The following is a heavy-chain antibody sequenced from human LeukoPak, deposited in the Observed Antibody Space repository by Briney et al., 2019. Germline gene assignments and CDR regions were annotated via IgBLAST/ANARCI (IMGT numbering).Heavy chain of an antibody. V-gene: IGHV3-64D*06. CDR3: LKDFDSSWSNWFDL. CDR2: ITGNAVST. D-gene: IGHD6-13*01. Sequence: FSTYPMHXVRQGXGXGXEXVXPITGNAVSTYYPDSVKGRFIISRDNSKNTLYLQMRSLRTEDTAVYYCLKDFDSSWSNWFDLWGQGTLVTVSS. CDR1: FSTYP. J-gene: IGHJ5*02.